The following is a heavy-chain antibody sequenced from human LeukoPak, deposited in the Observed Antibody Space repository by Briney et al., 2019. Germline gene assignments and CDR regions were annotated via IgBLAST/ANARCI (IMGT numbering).Heavy chain of an antibody. V-gene: IGHV4-34*01. D-gene: IGHD3-3*01. J-gene: IGHJ6*03. CDR1: GGSFSDYS. CDR2: INHSGST. Sequence: PSETLSLTCTVYGGSFSDYSWTWIRQPPGKGLQWIGEINHSGSTNYNPSLKSRVTISVDTSKNQFSLKLSSVTAADTAVYYCARGLDDFWSGYYNYYYYDMDVWGKGTTVTVSS. CDR3: ARGLDDFWSGYYNYYYYDMDV.